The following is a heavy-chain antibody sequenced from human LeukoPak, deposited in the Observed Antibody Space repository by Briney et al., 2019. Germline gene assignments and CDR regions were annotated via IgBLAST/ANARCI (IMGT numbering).Heavy chain of an antibody. CDR1: GGSFSGYY. CDR3: ARGVSSGSYYNPFDS. Sequence: PSETLSLTCAVYGGSFSGYYWSWIRQPPGKRLEWIGEISHTESTTYNPSLKSRVTISVDKSKNPFSLKLKSLTAADTAIYYCARGVSSGSYYNPFDSWGQGTLVTVSS. V-gene: IGHV4-34*01. D-gene: IGHD1-26*01. J-gene: IGHJ4*02. CDR2: ISHTEST.